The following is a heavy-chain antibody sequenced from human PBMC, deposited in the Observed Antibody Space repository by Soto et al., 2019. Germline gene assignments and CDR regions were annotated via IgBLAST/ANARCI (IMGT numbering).Heavy chain of an antibody. CDR3: ARQIYDSDTGPHFQYYFDS. V-gene: IGHV5-10-1*01. J-gene: IGHJ4*02. CDR2: IDPRDSQT. D-gene: IGHD3-22*01. Sequence: GESLKISCKGSGYSFDGYWITWVRQKPGKGLEWMGRIDPRDSQTYYSTSFRGHVTISVTKSITTVFLQWSSLRASDTAMYYCARQIYDSDTGPHFQYYFDSWGQGTPVTVS. CDR1: GYSFDGYW.